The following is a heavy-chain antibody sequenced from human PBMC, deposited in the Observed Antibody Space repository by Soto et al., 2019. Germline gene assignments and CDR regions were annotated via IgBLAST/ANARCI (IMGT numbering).Heavy chain of an antibody. Sequence: SETLSLTCAVYGGSFSGYYWSWIRQPPGKGLEWIGEINHSGSTNYNPSLKSRVTISVDTSKNQFSLKLSSVTAADTAVYYCARGRVTTESDYYYYMDVWGKGTTVTVSS. CDR3: ARGRVTTESDYYYYMDV. J-gene: IGHJ6*03. CDR2: INHSGST. CDR1: GGSFSGYY. V-gene: IGHV4-34*01. D-gene: IGHD4-4*01.